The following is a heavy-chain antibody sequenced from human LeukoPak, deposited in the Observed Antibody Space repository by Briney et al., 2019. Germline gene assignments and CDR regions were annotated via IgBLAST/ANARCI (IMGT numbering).Heavy chain of an antibody. V-gene: IGHV4-34*01. J-gene: IGHJ6*03. CDR1: GESFSGYY. CDR2: INHSGST. Sequence: PSETLSLACAVYGESFSGYYWSWIRQPPVKGPEWIGEINHSGSTNYNPSLKSRVTISVDMSKNQFSLKLSSVTAADTAVYYCARPGIGDYYYYMDVWGKGTTVTVSS. D-gene: IGHD6-13*01. CDR3: ARPGIGDYYYYMDV.